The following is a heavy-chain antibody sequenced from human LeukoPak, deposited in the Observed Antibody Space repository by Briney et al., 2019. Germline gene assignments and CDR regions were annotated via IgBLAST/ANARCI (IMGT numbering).Heavy chain of an antibody. J-gene: IGHJ4*02. CDR1: GFTFSSYA. D-gene: IGHD7-27*01. V-gene: IGHV3-30-3*01. CDR3: ARGPGDQST. Sequence: GGSLRLSCAAPGFTFSSYAMHWVRQAPGKGLEWVAVISYDGSNKYYADSVKGRFTISRDNSKNTLYLQMNSLRAEDTAVYYCARGPGDQSTGGQGTLVTVSS. CDR2: ISYDGSNK.